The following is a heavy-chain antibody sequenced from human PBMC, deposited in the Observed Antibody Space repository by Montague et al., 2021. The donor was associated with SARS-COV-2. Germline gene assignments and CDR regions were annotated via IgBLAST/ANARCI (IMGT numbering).Heavy chain of an antibody. Sequence: YRSISFSASGFTFRRYWMHWVRQVPGRGPVWVSRIKPDGTSTHYAASVKGRFIISRDNARNTLSLQMTNMRADDTAIYYCVRPLWFGDSDYYFESWGQGTLVTVSS. CDR2: IKPDGTST. J-gene: IGHJ4*02. CDR1: GFTFRRYW. CDR3: VRPLWFGDSDYYFES. D-gene: IGHD3-10*01. V-gene: IGHV3-74*01.